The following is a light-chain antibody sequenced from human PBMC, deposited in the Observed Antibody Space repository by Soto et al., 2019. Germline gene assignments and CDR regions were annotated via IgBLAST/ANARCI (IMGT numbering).Light chain of an antibody. CDR1: QSVSSSY. CDR2: GAF. CDR3: QQSNDWPQGLT. V-gene: IGKV3-20*01. J-gene: IGKJ4*01. Sequence: EIVLTQSPGTLSLSPGERATLSCRASQSVSSSYLAWYQQKPGQAPRLLIYGAFSRASGIPDRFGGSGSGTDFTLTISRLEPEDFAVYYCQQSNDWPQGLTFGGGTKVEIK.